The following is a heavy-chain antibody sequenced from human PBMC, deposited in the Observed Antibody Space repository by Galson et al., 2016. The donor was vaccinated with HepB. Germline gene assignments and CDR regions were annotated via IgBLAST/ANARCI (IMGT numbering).Heavy chain of an antibody. V-gene: IGHV1-69*13. Sequence: SVKVSCKASGITFRNYAFSWVRQAPGQGLEWMGGITPLFDTANYAQKFQGRVTITADESTTTAYMELSSLRSEDTAVYYCARGGDQYYYDPNSEYFHYWGQGTLVTVSS. CDR3: ARGGDQYYYDPNSEYFHY. CDR2: ITPLFDTA. J-gene: IGHJ1*01. D-gene: IGHD4/OR15-4a*01. CDR1: GITFRNYA.